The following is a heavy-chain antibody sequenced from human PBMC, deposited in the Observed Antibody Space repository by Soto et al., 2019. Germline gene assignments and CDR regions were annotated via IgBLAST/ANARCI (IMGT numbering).Heavy chain of an antibody. Sequence: GESLKISCKGSGYSFTSYWIGWVRQMPGKGLEWMGIIYPGDSDTSYSPSFQGQATISADKSISTAYLQWSSLKASDTAMYYCARQLSIAAAGLGYYYGMDVWGQGTTVTVSS. D-gene: IGHD6-13*01. CDR1: GYSFTSYW. J-gene: IGHJ6*02. CDR2: IYPGDSDT. V-gene: IGHV5-51*01. CDR3: ARQLSIAAAGLGYYYGMDV.